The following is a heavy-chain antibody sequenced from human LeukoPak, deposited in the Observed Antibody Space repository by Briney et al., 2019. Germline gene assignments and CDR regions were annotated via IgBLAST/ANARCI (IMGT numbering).Heavy chain of an antibody. CDR1: GYSFTSYG. D-gene: IGHD6-19*01. J-gene: IGHJ4*02. CDR3: ARDGRIAVAGSQDYFDY. Sequence: GASVKVSCKASGYSFTSYGIAWLRHAPGQGLEYVGWIGTYTGNTNYGQKFKGRVTMTTDTSTSTAYMELRSLRSDDTAVYYCARDGRIAVAGSQDYFDYWGQGTLVTVSS. CDR2: IGTYTGNT. V-gene: IGHV1-18*01.